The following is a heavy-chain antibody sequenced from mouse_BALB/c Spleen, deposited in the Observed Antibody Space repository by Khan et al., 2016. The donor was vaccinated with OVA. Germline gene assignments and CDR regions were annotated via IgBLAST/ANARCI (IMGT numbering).Heavy chain of an antibody. D-gene: IGHD1-3*01. Sequence: VQLQQSGAELVRPGASVKMSCKASGYTFTGYTMHWVKQRPGQGLEWIGKINPSSGYTKYNQKFKDKATLTADKSSSTAYIQMSSLTSEDSAIYNCARTNERWGQGTTLTVSS. CDR1: GYTFTGYT. CDR3: ARTNER. V-gene: IGHV1-4*01. J-gene: IGHJ2*01. CDR2: INPSSGYT.